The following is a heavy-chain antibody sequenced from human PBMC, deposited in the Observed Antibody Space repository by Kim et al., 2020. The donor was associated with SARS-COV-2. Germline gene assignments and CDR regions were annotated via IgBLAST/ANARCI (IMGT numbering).Heavy chain of an antibody. Sequence: AQGLAGRFVFSLDTAGSTAYLQISSLKAEDTAVYYCARSTGFLEWSFDYWGQGTLVTVSS. D-gene: IGHD3-3*01. J-gene: IGHJ4*02. V-gene: IGHV7-4-1*02. CDR3: ARSTGFLEWSFDY.